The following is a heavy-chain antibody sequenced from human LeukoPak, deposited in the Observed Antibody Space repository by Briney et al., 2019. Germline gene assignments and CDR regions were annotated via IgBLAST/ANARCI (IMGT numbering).Heavy chain of an antibody. CDR2: IIPIFGTA. J-gene: IGHJ6*03. CDR3: ASPDVDTNYYYYMDV. D-gene: IGHD5-18*01. V-gene: IGHV1-69*13. Sequence: SVKVSCKASGGTFSSYAISWVRQAPGQGLEWMGGIIPIFGTANYAQKFQGRVTITGDEYTSTDYMELSSLRSEDTAVYYCASPDVDTNYYYYMDVWGKGTTVTVSS. CDR1: GGTFSSYA.